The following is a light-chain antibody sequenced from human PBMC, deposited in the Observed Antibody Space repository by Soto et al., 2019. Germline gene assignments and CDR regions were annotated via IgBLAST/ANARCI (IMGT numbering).Light chain of an antibody. CDR2: DAS. Sequence: EFVLTQSPGTLSLSPGERATLSCRASQTVRNNYLAWYQQKPGQAPRLLIYDASSRATGIPDRFSGGGSGTDFTLTISRLEPEDFAVYYCQHRSNWPLTFGGGTKV. J-gene: IGKJ4*01. V-gene: IGKV3D-20*02. CDR1: QTVRNNY. CDR3: QHRSNWPLT.